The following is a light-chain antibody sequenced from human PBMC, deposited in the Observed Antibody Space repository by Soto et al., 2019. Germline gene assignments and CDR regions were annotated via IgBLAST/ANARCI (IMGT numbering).Light chain of an antibody. CDR1: SSDVGGYNY. J-gene: IGLJ1*01. CDR2: DVS. Sequence: QSVLTQPASVSGSPGQSITISCTGTSSDVGGYNYVSWYQQHPGKAPKLMIYDVSNRPSGVSNRLSGSKSGNTASLTISGLQAEDEADYYCSSYTSSSTYVFGTGTNVTVL. V-gene: IGLV2-14*01. CDR3: SSYTSSSTYV.